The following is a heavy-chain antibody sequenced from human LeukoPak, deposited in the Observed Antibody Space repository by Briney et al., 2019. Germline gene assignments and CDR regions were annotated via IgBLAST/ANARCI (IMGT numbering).Heavy chain of an antibody. V-gene: IGHV3-9*01. CDR1: GFTFYDYA. Sequence: GGSLRLSCAASGFTFYDYAMHWVPQAPGKGLEWVSGISWNSGSIGYADSVKGRFTISRDNAKNSLYLQMNSLRAEDTALYYCAKMGYGSSSGNYFDYWGQGTLVTVSS. J-gene: IGHJ4*02. D-gene: IGHD6-6*01. CDR3: AKMGYGSSSGNYFDY. CDR2: ISWNSGSI.